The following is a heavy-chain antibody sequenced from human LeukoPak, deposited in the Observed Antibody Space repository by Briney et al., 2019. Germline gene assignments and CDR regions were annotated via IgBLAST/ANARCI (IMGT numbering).Heavy chain of an antibody. CDR3: ARDDNYYDGTSYSSGFDY. CDR1: GFPLSGFW. V-gene: IGHV3-74*01. Sequence: PGGSLRLSCAASGFPLSGFWMHWVRQVPGKELVWVALIRIDGNTNVSDSVKGRFTISRDTAKNTLYLQMNSLRAEDSAIYYCARDDNYYDGTSYSSGFDYWGHGTLVTVS. CDR2: IRIDGNT. J-gene: IGHJ4*01. D-gene: IGHD3-22*01.